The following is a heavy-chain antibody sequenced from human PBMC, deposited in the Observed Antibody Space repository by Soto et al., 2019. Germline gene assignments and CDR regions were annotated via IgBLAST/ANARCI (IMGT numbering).Heavy chain of an antibody. D-gene: IGHD3-3*01. V-gene: IGHV3-23*01. CDR2: ISGSGGST. Sequence: EVQLLESGGGLVQPGGSLRLSCAASGFTFSSYAMSWVRQAPGKGLVWVSAISGSGGSTYYADSVKGRFTISRDNSKNTVYLQMNRLTAEDTAVYYFAKVPFWSGLDYWSQGTLVTVSS. CDR3: AKVPFWSGLDY. CDR1: GFTFSSYA. J-gene: IGHJ4*02.